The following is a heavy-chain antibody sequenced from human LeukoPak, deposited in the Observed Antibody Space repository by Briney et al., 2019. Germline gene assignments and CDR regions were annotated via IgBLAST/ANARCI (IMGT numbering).Heavy chain of an antibody. D-gene: IGHD3-10*01. CDR1: GVTFSSYE. CDR3: TGGSGSYYGFDP. Sequence: GGSLRLSCAASGVTFSSYEMNWVRQAPGQGMEWVGFIGSKPYGGTTEYAASVKGRLTISRHDSKRIAYLQMNSLKTEDTGVYYCTGGSGSYYGFDPWGQPTLLTVPS. J-gene: IGHJ5*02. CDR2: IGSKPYGGTT. V-gene: IGHV3-49*04.